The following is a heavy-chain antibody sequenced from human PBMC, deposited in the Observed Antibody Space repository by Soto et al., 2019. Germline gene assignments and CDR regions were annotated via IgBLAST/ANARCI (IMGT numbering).Heavy chain of an antibody. V-gene: IGHV1-8*02. CDR1: GYTFTSYY. J-gene: IGHJ4*02. D-gene: IGHD6-19*01. CDR2: MNPNSGNT. CDR3: ARGHTLHPQWLVQAY. Sequence: ASGKVSCKASGYTFTSYYMHWVRQAPGQGLEWMGRMNPNSGNTGYAQKFQGRVTMTRNTSISTAYMELSSLRSEDTAVYYCARGHTLHPQWLVQAYWGQGTLVTVSS.